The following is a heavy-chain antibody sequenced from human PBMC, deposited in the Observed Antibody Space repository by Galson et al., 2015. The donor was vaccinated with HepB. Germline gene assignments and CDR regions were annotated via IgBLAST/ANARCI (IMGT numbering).Heavy chain of an antibody. J-gene: IGHJ3*02. D-gene: IGHD3-22*01. CDR1: GFTFSSYA. CDR2: ISYDGSNK. CDR3: ARGHRGYYDSSGYYQETHDAFDI. V-gene: IGHV3-30-3*01. Sequence: SLRLSCAASGFTFSSYAMHWVRQAPGKGLEWVAVISYDGSNKYYADSVKGRFTISRDNSKNTLYLQMNSLRAEDTAVYYCARGHRGYYDSSGYYQETHDAFDIWGQGTMVTVSS.